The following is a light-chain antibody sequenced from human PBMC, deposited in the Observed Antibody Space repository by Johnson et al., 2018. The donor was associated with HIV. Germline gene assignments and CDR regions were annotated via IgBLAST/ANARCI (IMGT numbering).Light chain of an antibody. Sequence: QSVLTQPPSVSAAPGQKVTISCSGSSSNIGNNYVSWYQQLPGTAPKLLIYDNNQRPSGIPYRFSGSKSGTSATLGITGLQTGDEADYYCGTWDSSLSAEAVFGSGTKVTVL. CDR2: DNN. J-gene: IGLJ1*01. CDR3: GTWDSSLSAEAV. V-gene: IGLV1-51*01. CDR1: SSNIGNNY.